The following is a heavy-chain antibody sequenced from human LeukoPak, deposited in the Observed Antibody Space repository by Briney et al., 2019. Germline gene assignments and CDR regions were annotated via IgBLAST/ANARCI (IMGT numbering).Heavy chain of an antibody. Sequence: PGGSLRLPCAASRFSVSDYWMHWVRQAPGKGLVWVSRINSDGSRPSYADSVKGRFTISRDNAKNTLYLQMNSLKVEDTALYYCARETREAGSGDHQTDSFDVWGQGTMVSVSS. CDR1: RFSVSDYW. CDR3: ARETREAGSGDHQTDSFDV. J-gene: IGHJ3*01. CDR2: INSDGSRP. V-gene: IGHV3-74*01. D-gene: IGHD2-15*01.